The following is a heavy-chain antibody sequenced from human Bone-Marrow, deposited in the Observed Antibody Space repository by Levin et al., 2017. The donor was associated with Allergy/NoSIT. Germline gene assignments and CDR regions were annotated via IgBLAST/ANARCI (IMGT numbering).Heavy chain of an antibody. CDR2: IDWDDDT. CDR3: ARIIRGVIPAFDI. J-gene: IGHJ3*02. V-gene: IGHV2-70*01. Sequence: SGPTLVKPTQTLTLTCTPSGFSLSTSGMSVGWIRQPPGKALEWLALIDWDDDTYYSTSLKTRLTISKDTSKNQVVRIMTDMDPVDTATYYCARIIRGVIPAFDIWGQGTTVTVSS. D-gene: IGHD3-10*01. CDR1: GFSLSTSGMS.